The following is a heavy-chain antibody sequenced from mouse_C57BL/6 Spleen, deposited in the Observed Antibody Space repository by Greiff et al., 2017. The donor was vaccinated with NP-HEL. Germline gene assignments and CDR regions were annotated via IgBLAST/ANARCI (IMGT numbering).Heavy chain of an antibody. J-gene: IGHJ4*01. D-gene: IGHD1-1*01. Sequence: LVESGAELVRPGASVTLSCKASGYTFTDYEMHWVKQTPVHGLEWIGAIDPETGGTAYNQKFKGKAILTADKSSSTAYMELRSLTSEDSAVYYCSTVVASYYYAMDYWGQGTSVTVSS. CDR1: GYTFTDYE. V-gene: IGHV1-15*01. CDR2: IDPETGGT. CDR3: STVVASYYYAMDY.